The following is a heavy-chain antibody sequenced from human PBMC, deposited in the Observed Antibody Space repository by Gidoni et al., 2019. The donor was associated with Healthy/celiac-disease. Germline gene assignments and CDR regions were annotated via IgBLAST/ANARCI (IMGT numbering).Heavy chain of an antibody. D-gene: IGHD1-26*01. V-gene: IGHV3-53*01. CDR3: ARDSGSYYYYYGMDV. J-gene: IGHJ6*02. Sequence: EVQLVESGGGLIQPGGSLRLSCAASGFTVSSNYMSWVRQATGKGLEWVSVIYSGGSTYYADSVKGRFTISRDNSKNTLYLQMNSLRAEDTAVYYCARDSGSYYYYYGMDVWGQGTTVTVSS. CDR1: GFTVSSNY. CDR2: IYSGGST.